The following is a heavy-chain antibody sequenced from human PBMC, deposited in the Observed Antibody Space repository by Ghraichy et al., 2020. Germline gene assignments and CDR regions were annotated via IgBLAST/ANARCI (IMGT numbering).Heavy chain of an antibody. Sequence: SETLSLTCTVSGGSISSSSYYWGWIRQPPGKGLEWIGSIYYSGSTYYNPSLKSRVTISVDTSKNQFSLKLSSVTAADTAVYYCARPRRADDYYDSSGTAYDAFDIWGQGTMVTVSS. CDR1: GGSISSSSYY. V-gene: IGHV4-39*01. J-gene: IGHJ3*02. CDR2: IYYSGST. CDR3: ARPRRADDYYDSSGTAYDAFDI. D-gene: IGHD3-22*01.